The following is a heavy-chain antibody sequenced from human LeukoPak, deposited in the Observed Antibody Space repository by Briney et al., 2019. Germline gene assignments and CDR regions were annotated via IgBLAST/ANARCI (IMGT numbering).Heavy chain of an antibody. V-gene: IGHV4-34*01. J-gene: IGHJ4*02. D-gene: IGHD3-22*01. CDR2: INHSRST. CDR1: GGSFSGYY. Sequence: PSETLSLTCAAYGGSFSGYYWSWIRQPPGKGLEWIGEINHSRSTNYNPSLKSRVTISVDTSKNQFSLKLSSVTAADTAVYYCARVPKIYYDSSGYYDYWGQGTLVTVSS. CDR3: ARVPKIYYDSSGYYDY.